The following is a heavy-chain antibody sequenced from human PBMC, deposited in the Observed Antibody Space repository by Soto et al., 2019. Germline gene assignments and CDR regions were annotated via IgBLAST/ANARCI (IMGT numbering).Heavy chain of an antibody. CDR1: GFTFSGSH. CDR3: ARDSGRGGAMDV. V-gene: IGHV3-48*02. CDR2: ITDSSTTT. Sequence: AGGSLRLSCAASGFTFSGSHMHWVRQASGKGLEWVSYITDSSTTTYYADSVKGRFTISRDNAKNSLYLQMNSLRDEDTALYYCARDSGRGGAMDVWGQGTTVTGSS. D-gene: IGHD3-10*01. J-gene: IGHJ6*02.